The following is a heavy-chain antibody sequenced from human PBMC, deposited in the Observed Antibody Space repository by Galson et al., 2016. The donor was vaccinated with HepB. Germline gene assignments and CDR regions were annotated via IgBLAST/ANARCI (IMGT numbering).Heavy chain of an antibody. D-gene: IGHD3-3*01. CDR1: GFIFSNYA. V-gene: IGHV3-23*01. CDR2: ISGSGGST. Sequence: SLRLSCAASGFIFSNYAMSWVRQVPGKGLEWVSAISGSGGSTHYADSVKGRFTISRDNSKNTLYLQMNGLRAEDTAVYYCAKAVTRSTIFGVVTGKEGAHYGMDVWGQGTTVTVSS. CDR3: AKAVTRSTIFGVVTGKEGAHYGMDV. J-gene: IGHJ6*02.